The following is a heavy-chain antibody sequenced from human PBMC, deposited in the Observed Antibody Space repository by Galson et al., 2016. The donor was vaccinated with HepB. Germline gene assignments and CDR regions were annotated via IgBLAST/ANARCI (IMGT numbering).Heavy chain of an antibody. V-gene: IGHV3-48*04. CDR2: IESYSKII. Sequence: SLRLSCAASGFTFKKYGFNWVRLTPGKGLEWLSYIESYSKIIRYTESVRGRFTVSRDNAKNSVYLQLSGLRVEDTAIYYCARDGPNYNYDFWGQGTLVTVSP. CDR1: GFTFKKYG. CDR3: ARDGPNYNYDF. D-gene: IGHD5-24*01. J-gene: IGHJ4*02.